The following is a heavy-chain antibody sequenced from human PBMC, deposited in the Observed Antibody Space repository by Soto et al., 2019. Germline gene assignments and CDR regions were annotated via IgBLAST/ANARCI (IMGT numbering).Heavy chain of an antibody. CDR1: GYTFTTYY. Sequence: QVQLMQSGAEVKKPGASVKVSCKASGYTFTTYYMHWVRQAPGQGLEWMGIINPSGGGTNYAQKFQDRVTMTRDTATSTVYVQLRSLRSEETAVYYCAREGRGPQLPRNFDYWGQGTLLTVSS. J-gene: IGHJ4*02. CDR3: AREGRGPQLPRNFDY. CDR2: INPSGGGT. D-gene: IGHD1-26*01. V-gene: IGHV1-46*01.